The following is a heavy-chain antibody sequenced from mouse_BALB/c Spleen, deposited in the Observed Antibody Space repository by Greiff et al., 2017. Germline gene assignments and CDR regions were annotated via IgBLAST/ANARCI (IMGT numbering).Heavy chain of an antibody. CDR1: GYTFTSYV. Sequence: VQLQQSGPELVKPGASVKMSCKASGYTFTSYVMHWVKQKPGQGLEWIGYINPYNDGTKYNEKFKGKATLTSDKSSSTAYMELSSLTSEDSAVYYCARGAIYDGYYTSFDYWGQGTTLTVSS. D-gene: IGHD2-3*01. J-gene: IGHJ2*01. CDR3: ARGAIYDGYYTSFDY. V-gene: IGHV1-14*01. CDR2: INPYNDGT.